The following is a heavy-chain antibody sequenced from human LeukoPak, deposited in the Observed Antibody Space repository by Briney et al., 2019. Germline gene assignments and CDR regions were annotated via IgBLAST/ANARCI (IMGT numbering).Heavy chain of an antibody. Sequence: SETLSLTCTVSGDFLTSGSYYWGWIRQTPGKGLEWIGYIYYSGSTNYNPSLKSRVTISVDTSKNQFSLKLSSVTAADTAVYYCARGGPSPPFQWLTPYYYYGMDVWGQGTTVTVSS. CDR2: IYYSGST. V-gene: IGHV4-61*01. J-gene: IGHJ6*02. D-gene: IGHD6-19*01. CDR3: ARGGPSPPFQWLTPYYYYGMDV. CDR1: GDFLTSGSYY.